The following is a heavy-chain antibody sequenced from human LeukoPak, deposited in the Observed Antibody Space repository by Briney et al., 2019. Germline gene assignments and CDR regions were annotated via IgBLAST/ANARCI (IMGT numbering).Heavy chain of an antibody. CDR3: ATAMIVLVAPFDY. V-gene: IGHV1-2*02. CDR2: INPNSGGT. CDR1: GYTFTGYY. D-gene: IGHD3-22*01. Sequence: GASVKVSCKASGYTFTGYYMHWVRQAPGQGLEWMGWINPNSGGTNYAQKFQGRVTMTRDTSISTAYMELSRLRSDDTAVYYCATAMIVLVAPFDYWGQGTLVTVSS. J-gene: IGHJ4*02.